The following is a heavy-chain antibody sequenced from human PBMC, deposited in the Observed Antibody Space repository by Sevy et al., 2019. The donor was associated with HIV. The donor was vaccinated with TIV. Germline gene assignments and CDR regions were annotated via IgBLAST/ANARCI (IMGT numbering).Heavy chain of an antibody. J-gene: IGHJ4*01. V-gene: IGHV4-59*13. D-gene: IGHD6-13*01. CDR2: IHSIGNT. CDR3: AGCMGSGTSFDY. CDR1: GGSITNYY. Sequence: SETLSLTCTVSGGSITNYYWGWIRQPPGMRLEWIGYIHSIGNTNSNPTLKSRVTISVDTSKNQFSLNLKSVTAADTAVYYCAGCMGSGTSFDYWGQGTLVTVSS.